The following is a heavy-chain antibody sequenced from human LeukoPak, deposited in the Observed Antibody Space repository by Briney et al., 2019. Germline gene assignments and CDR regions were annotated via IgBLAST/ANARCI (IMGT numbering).Heavy chain of an antibody. CDR3: AKVRTMIAVAFDI. Sequence: GGSLRLSCEVSEITFSNYDMSWVRQAPGKGLEWISGISSTGGNTYYADSVQGRFTISRDNSKNTMHLQMNSLRAEDTAVYYCAKVRTMIAVAFDIWGQGTMVTVSS. D-gene: IGHD3-22*01. CDR1: EITFSNYD. J-gene: IGHJ3*02. CDR2: ISSTGGNT. V-gene: IGHV3-23*01.